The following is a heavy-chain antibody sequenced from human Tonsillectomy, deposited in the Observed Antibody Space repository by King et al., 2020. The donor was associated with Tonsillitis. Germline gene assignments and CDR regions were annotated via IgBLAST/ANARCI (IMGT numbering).Heavy chain of an antibody. Sequence: VQLVESGGGFVQPGGSLTLSCAASGFTFSISSMSWVRQAPGKGLEWVSTFTGSSANTYYADSVKGRFTISRDNSKNTLYLQMNSLRAEDTAVYYCAKRGAAPGFDYWGQGTLVTVSS. CDR2: FTGSSANT. CDR1: GFTFSISS. D-gene: IGHD6-13*01. J-gene: IGHJ4*02. CDR3: AKRGAAPGFDY. V-gene: IGHV3-23*04.